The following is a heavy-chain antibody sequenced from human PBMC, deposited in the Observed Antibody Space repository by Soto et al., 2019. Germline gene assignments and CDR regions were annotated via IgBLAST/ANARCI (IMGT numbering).Heavy chain of an antibody. D-gene: IGHD5-12*01. CDR3: AGGGDSGYDFPRVWPRGVGGGGMDV. CDR2: IIPIFGTA. CDR1: GGTFSSYA. Sequence: SVKVSCKASGGTFSSYAISWVRQAPGQGLEWMGGIIPIFGTANYAQKFQGRVTITADESTSTAYMELSSLRSEDTAVYYCAGGGDSGYDFPRVWPRGVGGGGMDVWGQGTTVTVSS. J-gene: IGHJ6*02. V-gene: IGHV1-69*13.